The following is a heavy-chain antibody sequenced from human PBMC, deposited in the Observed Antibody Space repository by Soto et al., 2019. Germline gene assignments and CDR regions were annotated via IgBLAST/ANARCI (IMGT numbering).Heavy chain of an antibody. D-gene: IGHD3-10*01. V-gene: IGHV3-30*18. CDR1: GFTFSSNA. CDR2: ISYDGSNT. Sequence: QVHLVESGGGVVQSGGSLRLSCAASGFTFSSNAMHWVRQAPDKGLEWMAFISYDGSNTYYADSVRGRFTISRENSKNTLFLEMNRLRPEDTAVYYCAKDQSTGEIDYWGQGTLVTVSS. CDR3: AKDQSTGEIDY. J-gene: IGHJ4*02.